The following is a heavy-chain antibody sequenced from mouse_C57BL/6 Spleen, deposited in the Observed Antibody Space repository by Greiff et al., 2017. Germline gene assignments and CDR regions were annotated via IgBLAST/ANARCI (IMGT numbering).Heavy chain of an antibody. Sequence: QVQLQQPGAELVMPGASVKLSCKASGYTFTSYWITWVKQRPGQGLEWIGDIYPGSGSTNYNEKFKSKATLTVDTSSSTAYMQLSSLTSEDSAVYYCARGRYDGYYWYFDVWGTGTTVTVSS. CDR2: IYPGSGST. J-gene: IGHJ1*03. V-gene: IGHV1-55*01. CDR1: GYTFTSYW. D-gene: IGHD2-3*01. CDR3: ARGRYDGYYWYFDV.